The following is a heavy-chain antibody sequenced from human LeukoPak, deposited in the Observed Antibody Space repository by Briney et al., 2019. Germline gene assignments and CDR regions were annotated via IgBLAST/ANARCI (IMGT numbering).Heavy chain of an antibody. Sequence: ASVKVSCTASGYTFTYYGISWVRQAPGQGLEWMGWISAYNGNINYAQKLQGRVTMTTDTSTSTAYMVLRSLRSDDTAVYYCARDYSYSSSWSGYWGQGTLVTVSS. CDR2: ISAYNGNI. D-gene: IGHD6-13*01. CDR1: GYTFTYYG. V-gene: IGHV1-18*01. J-gene: IGHJ4*02. CDR3: ARDYSYSSSWSGY.